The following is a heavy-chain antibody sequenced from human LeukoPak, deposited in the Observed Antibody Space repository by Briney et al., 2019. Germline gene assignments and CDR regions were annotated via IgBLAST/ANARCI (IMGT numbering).Heavy chain of an antibody. V-gene: IGHV4-31*02. CDR2: IYYSGST. CDR1: GASLSSGAYC. J-gene: IGHJ4*02. D-gene: IGHD2-15*01. Sequence: SQTLSLTCTVSGASLSSGAYCWSWIRQHPGKGLECIGYIYYSGSTFYNPSLQSRVAISVHTSKNQFSLWLSSVTAADTAVYYCARVHCSGGSCYSIDYWGRGTLVTVSS. CDR3: ARVHCSGGSCYSIDY.